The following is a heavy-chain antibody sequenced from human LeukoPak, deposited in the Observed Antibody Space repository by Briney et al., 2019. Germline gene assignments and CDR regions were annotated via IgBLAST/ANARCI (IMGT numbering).Heavy chain of an antibody. J-gene: IGHJ4*02. D-gene: IGHD6-6*01. CDR2: ISSSSSYI. CDR3: AKGGTVIARLIASD. CDR1: GFTFSSYS. V-gene: IGHV3-21*04. Sequence: GGSLRLSCAASGFTFSSYSMTWVRQAPGKGLEWVSSISSSSSYIYYADSVKGRFTISRDNAKNSLYLQMNSLRAEDTAVYYCAKGGTVIARLIASDWGQGTLVTVSS.